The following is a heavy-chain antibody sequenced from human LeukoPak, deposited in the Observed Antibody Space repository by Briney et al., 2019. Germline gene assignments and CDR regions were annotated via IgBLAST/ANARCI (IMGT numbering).Heavy chain of an antibody. CDR2: VFNSEGT. CDR3: ARGSNYFGY. D-gene: IGHD6-6*01. Sequence: SETLSLTCTVSGGSVIRGGYYWSWIRQPPGKRLEWIGYVFNSEGTNYSPSLRSRVTISADTSKNQFSLKLTSVTAADTAIYYCARGSNYFGYWGQGILVTVSS. V-gene: IGHV4-61*08. J-gene: IGHJ4*02. CDR1: GGSVIRGGYY.